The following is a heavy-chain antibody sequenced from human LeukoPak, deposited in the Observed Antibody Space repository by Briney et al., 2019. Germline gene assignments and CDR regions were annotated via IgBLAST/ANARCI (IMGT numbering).Heavy chain of an antibody. CDR1: GFTFSNHG. CDR2: IWYDGSNK. V-gene: IGHV3-30*02. D-gene: IGHD3-22*01. J-gene: IGHJ4*02. CDR3: AKASYYYDSSGSTSFDY. Sequence: PGGSLRLSCAASGFTFSNHGMHWVRQAPGKGPEWVALIWYDGSNKYYGDSVKGRFTISRDNSKNTVYLQMNSLRAEDTAVYYCAKASYYYDSSGSTSFDYWGQGTLVTVSS.